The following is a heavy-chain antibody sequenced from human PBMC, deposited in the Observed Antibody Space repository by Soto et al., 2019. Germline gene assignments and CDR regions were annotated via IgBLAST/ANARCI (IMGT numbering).Heavy chain of an antibody. J-gene: IGHJ3*02. V-gene: IGHV1-69*04. Sequence: SVKVSCKASGGTFSSYTISWVRQAPGQGLEWMGRIIPILGIANYAQKFQGRVTITADKSTSTAYMELSSLRSEDTAVYYCARDHLGYCSGGSCPTNAFDIWGQGTMVTVS. CDR1: GGTFSSYT. CDR3: ARDHLGYCSGGSCPTNAFDI. CDR2: IIPILGIA. D-gene: IGHD2-15*01.